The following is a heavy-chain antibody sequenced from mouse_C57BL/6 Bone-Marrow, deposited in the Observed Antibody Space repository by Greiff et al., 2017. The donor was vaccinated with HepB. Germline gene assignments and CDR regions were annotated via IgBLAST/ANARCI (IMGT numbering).Heavy chain of an antibody. Sequence: VQLQQSGAELARPGASVKLSCKASGYTFTSYGISWVKQRTGQGLEWIGEIYPRSGNTYYNEKFKGKATLTADKSSSPAYMELRSLTSEDSAVYFCQDSSDPYYAMDYWGQGTSVTVSS. CDR1: GYTFTSYG. CDR2: IYPRSGNT. D-gene: IGHD3-2*02. V-gene: IGHV1-81*01. J-gene: IGHJ4*01. CDR3: QDSSDPYYAMDY.